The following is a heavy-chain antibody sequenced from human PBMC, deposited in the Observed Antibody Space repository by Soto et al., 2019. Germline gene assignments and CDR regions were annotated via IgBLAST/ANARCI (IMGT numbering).Heavy chain of an antibody. V-gene: IGHV1-8*01. CDR3: ARWDYGDYARFDY. CDR2: MNPNSGNT. CDR1: GHTFTSHD. D-gene: IGHD4-17*01. Sequence: QVQLVQSGAEVKKSGASVKVSCKASGHTFTSHDINWVRQATGQGLEWMGWMNPNSGNTGYAQKFKGRVTMTRNTSISTAYMELSSLRSEDTAVYYCARWDYGDYARFDYWGQGTLVTVSS. J-gene: IGHJ4*02.